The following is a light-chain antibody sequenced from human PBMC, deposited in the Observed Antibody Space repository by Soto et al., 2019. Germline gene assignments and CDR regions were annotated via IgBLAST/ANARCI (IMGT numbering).Light chain of an antibody. V-gene: IGKV1-39*01. CDR3: QQSYSTPHT. J-gene: IGKJ2*01. CDR2: AAS. Sequence: DIQMTQSPSSLSASVGDRVTITCRASQSISSSLNWYQHKPGKAPKLLMYAASSLQSGVPSRFSGSGSGTDFTLTINSLQPEDFATYYCQQSYSTPHTFGQGTKLEIK. CDR1: QSISSS.